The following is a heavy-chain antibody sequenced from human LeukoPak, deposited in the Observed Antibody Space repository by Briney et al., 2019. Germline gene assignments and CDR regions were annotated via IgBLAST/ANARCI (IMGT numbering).Heavy chain of an antibody. V-gene: IGHV1-46*01. CDR3: AREGYDFWSGYYGY. J-gene: IGHJ4*02. D-gene: IGHD3-3*01. CDR2: INPSGGST. Sequence: AAVNVSCKASGYTFTSYYMHWVRQAPGQGLDWMGIINPSGGSTSYAQKFQGRVTMTRDTSTSTVYMELSSLRSEDTAVYYCAREGYDFWSGYYGYWGQGTLVTVSS. CDR1: GYTFTSYY.